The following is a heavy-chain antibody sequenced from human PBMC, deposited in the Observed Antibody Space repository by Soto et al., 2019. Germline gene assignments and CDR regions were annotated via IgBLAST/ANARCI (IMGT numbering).Heavy chain of an antibody. CDR3: TTMRSRAQPRRGHSSGWYRAFEEFAH. V-gene: IGHV1-24*01. D-gene: IGHD6-19*01. J-gene: IGHJ4*02. CDR1: GYTLSESS. Sequence: QVHLEQSGAEVKKPGASVKVACKVSGYTLSESSMHWVRQAHGKGPEWMGGFDPEDGETIFAQKFRGRVTMTEDSSTDTSYLEVSGLRSEDTAVYYCTTMRSRAQPRRGHSSGWYRAFEEFAHWGQGTLVTVSS. CDR2: FDPEDGET.